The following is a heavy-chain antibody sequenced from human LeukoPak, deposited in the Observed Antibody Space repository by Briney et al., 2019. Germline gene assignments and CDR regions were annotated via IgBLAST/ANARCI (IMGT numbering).Heavy chain of an antibody. V-gene: IGHV3-21*01. J-gene: IGHJ6*02. D-gene: IGHD3-10*01. Sequence: GGSLRLSCEASGFTFSAYAMTWVRQAPGKGLEWVSSISSSSSYIYYADSVKGRFTISRDNAKNSLYLQMNSLRAEDTAVYYCARDQMVRGVSTYGMDVWGQGTTVTVSS. CDR1: GFTFSAYA. CDR2: ISSSSSYI. CDR3: ARDQMVRGVSTYGMDV.